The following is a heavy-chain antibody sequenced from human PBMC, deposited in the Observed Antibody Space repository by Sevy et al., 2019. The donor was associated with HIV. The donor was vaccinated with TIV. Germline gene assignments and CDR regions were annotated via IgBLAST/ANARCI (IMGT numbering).Heavy chain of an antibody. Sequence: GGSLRLSCAATGFTFSNYAMHWVRQAPGKGMEWVAIIWSDGAYQYHGDSVKGRFTISRDNSKNTLHLQMNSLRAEDTAVYYCARDLEFYDYGDYGPAFMPDYWGQGTLVTVSS. D-gene: IGHD4-17*01. V-gene: IGHV3-33*01. CDR2: IWSDGAYQ. CDR1: GFTFSNYA. J-gene: IGHJ4*02. CDR3: ARDLEFYDYGDYGPAFMPDY.